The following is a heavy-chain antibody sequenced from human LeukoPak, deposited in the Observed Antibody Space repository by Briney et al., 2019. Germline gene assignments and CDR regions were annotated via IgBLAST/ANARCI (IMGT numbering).Heavy chain of an antibody. D-gene: IGHD6-19*01. CDR1: SGSTSSYH. V-gene: IGHV4-59*01. J-gene: IGHJ4*02. CDR3: ARGGYSGGWSYIYFHY. CDR2: IYYSGST. Sequence: SETLSLTCTVSSGSTSSYHWSWIRQPPGKGLEWIGYIYYSGSTNYNPSLKSRVTISADRSKNQFSLKLTSVTAADTAVYYCARGGYSGGWSYIYFHYWGQATLVTVSS.